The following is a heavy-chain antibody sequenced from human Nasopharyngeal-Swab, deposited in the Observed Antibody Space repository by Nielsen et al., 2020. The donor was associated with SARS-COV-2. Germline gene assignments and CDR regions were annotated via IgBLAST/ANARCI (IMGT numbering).Heavy chain of an antibody. D-gene: IGHD5-12*01. CDR2: IYPRDSDT. V-gene: IGHV5-51*01. Sequence: GGSLRLSCKGSGYSFTSYWIAWVRQIPGKGLVWMGIIYPRDSDTRYSPSFQGQVTISADKSISTAYLQWSSLKASDTAMYYCVRPEGVATSFKYYFQYGMDVWGQGTMGTVPS. J-gene: IGHJ6*02. CDR1: GYSFTSYW. CDR3: VRPEGVATSFKYYFQYGMDV.